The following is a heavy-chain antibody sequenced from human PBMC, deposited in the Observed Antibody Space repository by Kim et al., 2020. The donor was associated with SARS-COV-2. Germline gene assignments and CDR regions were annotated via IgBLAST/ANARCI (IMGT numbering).Heavy chain of an antibody. CDR2: ISYDEKNK. CDR3: AKVEYYRSPYYYGMDV. J-gene: IGHJ6*02. D-gene: IGHD1-26*01. CDR1: GFTFNNYG. V-gene: IGHV3-30*18. Sequence: GGSLRLSCAASGFTFNNYGMHWVRQAPGKGLEWVAVISYDEKNKYYVDSVKGRFTISRDNSKNTVYLQMNSLRAEDTAVYYCAKVEYYRSPYYYGMDVWGQGATVTVSS.